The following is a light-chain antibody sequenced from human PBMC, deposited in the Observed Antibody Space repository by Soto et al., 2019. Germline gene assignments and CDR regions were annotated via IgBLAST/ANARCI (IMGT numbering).Light chain of an antibody. V-gene: IGLV1-36*01. Sequence: QSVLTQPPSVSEAPRQRVTLSCSGSSSNIGNNAVNWYQQLPGKAPKLLIYNDDLLPSGVSDRFSGSKSGTSASLAISGLQSEDEADYYCAAWDDSLNGRIFGTGTKV. CDR1: SSNIGNNA. J-gene: IGLJ1*01. CDR3: AAWDDSLNGRI. CDR2: NDD.